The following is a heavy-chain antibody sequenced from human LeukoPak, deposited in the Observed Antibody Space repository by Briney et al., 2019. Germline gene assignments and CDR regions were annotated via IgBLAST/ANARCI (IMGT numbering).Heavy chain of an antibody. D-gene: IGHD3-22*01. J-gene: IGHJ3*02. Sequence: GASVKVSCKAFGYTVTSNYMHGVRQAPGRGPEWMGVISPSGGSTTYAQKFQGRVTLTRDMSTSTDYLELSSLRSEDTAVYYCACLTITMIADAFDIWGQGTMVTVSS. CDR2: ISPSGGST. CDR1: GYTVTSNY. V-gene: IGHV1-46*01. CDR3: ACLTITMIADAFDI.